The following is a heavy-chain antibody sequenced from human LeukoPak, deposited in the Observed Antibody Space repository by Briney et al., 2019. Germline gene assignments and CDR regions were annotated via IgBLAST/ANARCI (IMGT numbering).Heavy chain of an antibody. CDR1: GVSISSSSYY. J-gene: IGHJ5*02. CDR2: IYYSGST. CDR3: DGQRAGYGGNVNWFDP. Sequence: PSETLSLTCTVSGVSISSSSYYWGWIRQPPGKGLEWIGSIYYSGSTYYNPSLKSRVTISVDTSKNQFSLKLSSVTAADTAVYYCDGQRAGYGGNVNWFDPWGQGTLVTVSS. V-gene: IGHV4-39*01. D-gene: IGHD4-23*01.